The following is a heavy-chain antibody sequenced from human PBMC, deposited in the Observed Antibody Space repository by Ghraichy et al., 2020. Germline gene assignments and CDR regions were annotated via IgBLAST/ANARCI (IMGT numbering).Heavy chain of an antibody. CDR2: ISSSSTYI. CDR1: GFTFSPYS. J-gene: IGHJ3*02. Sequence: GGSLRLSCAASGFTFSPYSMNWVRQAPGKGLEWVSSISSSSTYIYHADSVKGRFTISRDDAKNSLYLQMNSLRAEDPAVYYCARGRGWFGGSDPFVIWGQGTMVTVSS. CDR3: ARGRGWFGGSDPFVI. V-gene: IGHV3-21*01. D-gene: IGHD3-10*01.